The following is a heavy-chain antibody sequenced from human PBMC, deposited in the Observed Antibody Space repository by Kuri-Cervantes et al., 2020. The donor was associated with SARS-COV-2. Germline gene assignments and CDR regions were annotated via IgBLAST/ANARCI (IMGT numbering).Heavy chain of an antibody. V-gene: IGHV3-23*01. D-gene: IGHD6-13*01. CDR2: ISGSGGST. J-gene: IGHJ6*02. CDR3: AKDGLAAAGLHYYYYSGMDV. CDR1: GFTFSSYA. Sequence: GGSLRLSCAASGFTFSSYAMSWVRQAPGKGLEWVSAISGSGGSTYYADSVKGRFTISRDNSKNTLYLQMNSLRAEDTAVYYCAKDGLAAAGLHYYYYSGMDVWGQGTTVTVSS.